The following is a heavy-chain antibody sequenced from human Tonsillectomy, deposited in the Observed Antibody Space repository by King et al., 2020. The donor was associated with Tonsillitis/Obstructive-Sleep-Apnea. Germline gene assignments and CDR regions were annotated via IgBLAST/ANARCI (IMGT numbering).Heavy chain of an antibody. Sequence: VQLVESGGVVVQPGGSLRLSCAASGFTFDDYTMHWVRQAPGKGLEWVSLFSWDCCSTYYADSVKGRFTISRDNSKNSLYLQINSLTTEDTALYYCAKDLFAFYDFWSGYYDYWGQGTLVTVSS. J-gene: IGHJ4*02. D-gene: IGHD3-3*01. CDR2: FSWDCCST. CDR1: GFTFDDYT. CDR3: AKDLFAFYDFWSGYYDY. V-gene: IGHV3-43*01.